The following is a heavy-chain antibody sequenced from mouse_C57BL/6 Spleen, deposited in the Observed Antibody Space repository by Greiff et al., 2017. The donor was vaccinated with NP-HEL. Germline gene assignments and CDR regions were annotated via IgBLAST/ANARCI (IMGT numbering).Heavy chain of an antibody. CDR3: ARGGLTTVVGEAMDY. Sequence: EVMLVESGGGLVKPGGSLKLSCAASGFTFSDYGMHWVRQAPEKGLEWVAYISSGSSTIYYVDTVKGRFTISRDNAKNTLFLQMTSLRSEDTDMYYCARGGLTTVVGEAMDYWGQGTSVTVSS. J-gene: IGHJ4*01. CDR1: GFTFSDYG. V-gene: IGHV5-17*01. D-gene: IGHD1-1*01. CDR2: ISSGSSTI.